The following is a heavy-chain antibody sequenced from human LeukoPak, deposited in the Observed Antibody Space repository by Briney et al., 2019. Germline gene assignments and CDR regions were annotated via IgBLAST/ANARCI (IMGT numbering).Heavy chain of an antibody. V-gene: IGHV3-73*01. D-gene: IGHD3-3*01. CDR1: GFTFSGSA. CDR3: TFDFWSGYYVTAGDDY. Sequence: GGSLKLSCAASGFTFSGSAIHWVRQTSGKGLEWVVRIRDEADSYATAYAASVKGRFTISRDDSKNTAYLQMNSLKTEDTAVYYCTFDFWSGYYVTAGDDYWGQGTLVTVSS. CDR2: IRDEADSYAT. J-gene: IGHJ4*02.